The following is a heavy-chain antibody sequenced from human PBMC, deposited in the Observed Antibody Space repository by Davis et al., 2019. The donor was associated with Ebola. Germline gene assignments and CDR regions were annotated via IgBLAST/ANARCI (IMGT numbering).Heavy chain of an antibody. CDR3: ASSNLLWIGELLLFY. J-gene: IGHJ4*02. Sequence: ASVKVSCKASGYTFSVYDINWVRQATGEGLEWMGWMNPNGGNTGYAQKFQGRVTMTRNTSISTAYMELSSLRSEDTAVYYCASSNLLWIGELLLFYWGQGTLVTVSS. V-gene: IGHV1-8*01. CDR1: GYTFSVYD. D-gene: IGHD3-10*01. CDR2: MNPNGGNT.